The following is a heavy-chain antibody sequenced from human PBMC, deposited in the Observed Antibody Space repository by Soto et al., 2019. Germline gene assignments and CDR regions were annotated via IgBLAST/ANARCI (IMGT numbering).Heavy chain of an antibody. CDR1: GFTFSSYG. CDR3: AKSRRYFDWTEIANYYYYYYGMDV. J-gene: IGHJ6*02. D-gene: IGHD3-9*01. V-gene: IGHV3-30*18. Sequence: GGSLRLSCAASGFTFSSYGMHWVRQAPGKGLEWVAVISYDGSNKYYADSVKGRFTISRDNSKNTLYLQMNSLRAEDTAVYYCAKSRRYFDWTEIANYYYYYYGMDVWGQGTTVTVSS. CDR2: ISYDGSNK.